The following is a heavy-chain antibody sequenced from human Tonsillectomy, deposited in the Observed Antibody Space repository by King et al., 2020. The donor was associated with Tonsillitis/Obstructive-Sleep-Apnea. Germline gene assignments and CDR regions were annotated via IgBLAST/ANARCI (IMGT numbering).Heavy chain of an antibody. CDR1: AFTFSSYA. Sequence: VQLVESEGGLVQPGGSLRLSCSSSAFTFSSYAMHWVRQAPGKGLDYVSGISSSGGSTYSADSAKGGFTISRDNSKNTLYLHMSSLRGEDTAVYYCVKGSAGEYYYYYMDVWGKGTTVTVSS. CDR3: VKGSAGEYYYYYMDV. D-gene: IGHD6-13*01. V-gene: IGHV3-64D*06. CDR2: ISSSGGST. J-gene: IGHJ6*03.